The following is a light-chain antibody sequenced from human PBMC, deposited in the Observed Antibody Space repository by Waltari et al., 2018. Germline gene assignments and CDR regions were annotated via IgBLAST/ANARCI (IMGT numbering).Light chain of an antibody. V-gene: IGLV2-14*01. J-gene: IGLJ1*01. CDR1: SSDVGGYNY. CDR2: EVS. CDR3: TSYSSRNKV. Sequence: QSALTQPASVSGSPGQSITISCAGTSSDVGGYNYASWYQQHPGNAPKLMIYEVSNRPSGVSNRFSGSKSGNTASLTISGLQAEDEADYYCTSYSSRNKVFGTGTKVTVL.